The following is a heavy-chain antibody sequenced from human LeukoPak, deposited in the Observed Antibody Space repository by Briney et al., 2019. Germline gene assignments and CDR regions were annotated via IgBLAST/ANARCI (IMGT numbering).Heavy chain of an antibody. Sequence: SVKVSCKASGGTFSSYAISWVRQAPGQGLEWMGRIIPILGIANYAQKFQGRVTITAGKSTSTAYMELSSLRSEDTAVYYCGIRDTSDYYVFWGQGTLVTVSS. CDR2: IIPILGIA. V-gene: IGHV1-69*04. CDR3: GIRDTSDYYVF. D-gene: IGHD3-22*01. CDR1: GGTFSSYA. J-gene: IGHJ4*02.